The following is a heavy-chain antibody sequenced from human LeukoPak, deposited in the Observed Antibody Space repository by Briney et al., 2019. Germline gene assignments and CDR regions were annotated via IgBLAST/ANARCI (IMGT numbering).Heavy chain of an antibody. CDR2: ISGDGRER. V-gene: IGHV3-7*04. CDR3: GRDPDS. CDR1: GFTFSTYW. J-gene: IGHJ5*01. Sequence: GETLRLSCAASGFTFSTYWMNWVRQAPGKGLEWVAGISGDGRERDYLDSVRGRFTISRDNAKNSLYLQMNSLTAEDTAVYYCGRDPDSWGQGTVVTVSS.